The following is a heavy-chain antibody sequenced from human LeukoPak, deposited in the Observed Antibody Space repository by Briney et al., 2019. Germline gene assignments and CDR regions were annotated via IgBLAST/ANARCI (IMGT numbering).Heavy chain of an antibody. V-gene: IGHV3-21*01. J-gene: IGHJ4*02. CDR2: ISSSSSYI. D-gene: IGHD1-26*01. CDR3: ARDSGSYFCL. Sequence: PGGSLRLSCAASGFTFSSYSMNWVRQAPGKGLEWVSSISSSSSYIYYADSAKGRFTISRDNAKNSLYLQMNSLRAEDTAVYYCARDSGSYFCLWGQGTLVTVSS. CDR1: GFTFSSYS.